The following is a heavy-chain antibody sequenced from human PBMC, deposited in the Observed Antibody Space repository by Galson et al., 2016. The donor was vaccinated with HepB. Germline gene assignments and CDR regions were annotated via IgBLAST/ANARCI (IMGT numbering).Heavy chain of an antibody. CDR2: ISYDGSNR. D-gene: IGHD3-16*01. V-gene: IGHV3-30*09. J-gene: IGHJ6*02. CDR3: VRDMAPGGAGV. CDR1: GFTLNNYA. Sequence: SLRLSCAASGFTLNNYALNWARQAPGKGLEWVALISYDGSNRYYGDPVRGRFAISRDNARNSLYLQMNSLEPEDSALYYCVRDMAPGGAGVWGQGTTVTVSS.